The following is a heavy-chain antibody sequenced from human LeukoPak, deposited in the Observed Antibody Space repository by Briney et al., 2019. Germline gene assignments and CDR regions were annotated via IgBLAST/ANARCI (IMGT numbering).Heavy chain of an antibody. CDR3: ARRYGSGSYYGIVDP. J-gene: IGHJ5*02. V-gene: IGHV4-61*01. CDR1: GGSVSSGTYY. CDR2: IYHSGST. D-gene: IGHD3-10*01. Sequence: SETLSLTCTVSGGSVSSGTYYWSWIRQPPGKGLEWIGEIYHSGSTNYNPSLKSRVTISVDKSKNQFSLKLSSVTAADTAVYYCARRYGSGSYYGIVDPWGQGTLVTVSS.